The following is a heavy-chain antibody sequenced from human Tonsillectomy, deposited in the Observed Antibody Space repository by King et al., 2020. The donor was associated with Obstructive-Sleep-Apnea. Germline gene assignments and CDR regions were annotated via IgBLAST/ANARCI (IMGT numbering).Heavy chain of an antibody. V-gene: IGHV3-30-3*01. CDR1: GFTFSSYA. J-gene: IGHJ6*02. CDR3: AGGDDYGDYVATWGYFYYGMDV. Sequence: VQLVESGGGVVQPGRSLRLSCAASGFTFSSYAMHWVRQAPGKGLEWVAVISYDGSNKYYADSVKGRFTISRDNSKNTLYLQMNSLRAEDTAVCYCAGGDDYGDYVATWGYFYYGMDVWGQGTTVTVSS. D-gene: IGHD4-17*01. CDR2: ISYDGSNK.